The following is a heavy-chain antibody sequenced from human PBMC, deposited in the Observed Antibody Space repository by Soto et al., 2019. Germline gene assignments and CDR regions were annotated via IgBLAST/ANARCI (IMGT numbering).Heavy chain of an antibody. Sequence: QVQLQQWGAGLLKPSETLSLTCAVYGGSFSGYYWRWIRQPPGKGLEWLGEINHSGSTNYNPSLKSRVTRSVDTSTNQVSQKLISVTLADTAVSYCARAAPRYCSGGSCYSARDYWGQGTLVTVSS. CDR2: INHSGST. CDR1: GGSFSGYY. J-gene: IGHJ4*02. V-gene: IGHV4-34*01. CDR3: ARAAPRYCSGGSCYSARDY. D-gene: IGHD2-15*01.